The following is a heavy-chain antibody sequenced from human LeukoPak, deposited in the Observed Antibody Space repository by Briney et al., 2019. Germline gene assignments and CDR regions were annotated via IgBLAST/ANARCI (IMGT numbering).Heavy chain of an antibody. V-gene: IGHV1-8*01. J-gene: IGHJ4*02. CDR2: MNPNSGNT. CDR1: GYTFTSYD. D-gene: IGHD6-19*01. CDR3: ASGGVAVAATSI. Sequence: ASVKVSCKASGYTFTSYDINWVRQATGQGLGWMGWMNPNSGNTGYAQKFQGRVTMTRNTSISTAYMELSSLRSEDTAVYYCASGGVAVAATSIWGQGTLVTVSS.